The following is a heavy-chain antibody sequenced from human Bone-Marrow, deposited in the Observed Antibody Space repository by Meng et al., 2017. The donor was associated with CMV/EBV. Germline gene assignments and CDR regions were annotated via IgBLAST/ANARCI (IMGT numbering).Heavy chain of an antibody. Sequence: GESLKISCAASGFTLSTNFMTWVRQAPGKGLEWVSIIYSAGNTYYADSVKGRFTISRDNAKNTLYLQMNSLRAEDTAVYYCAREYGRVLLWFGESHAGNWFDPWGQGTLVTVSS. J-gene: IGHJ5*02. D-gene: IGHD3-10*01. V-gene: IGHV3-53*01. CDR3: AREYGRVLLWFGESHAGNWFDP. CDR2: IYSAGNT. CDR1: GFTLSTNF.